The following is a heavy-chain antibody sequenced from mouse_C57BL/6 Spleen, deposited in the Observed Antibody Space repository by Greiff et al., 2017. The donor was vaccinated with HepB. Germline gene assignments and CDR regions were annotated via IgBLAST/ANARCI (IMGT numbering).Heavy chain of an antibody. CDR1: GYTFTSYG. CDR2: IYPRSGNT. CDR3: ARSGDYDGKYFDV. J-gene: IGHJ1*03. D-gene: IGHD2-4*01. V-gene: IGHV1-81*01. Sequence: QVQLKESGAELARPGASVKLSCKASGYTFTSYGISWVKQRTGQGLEWIGEIYPRSGNTYYNEKFKGKATLTADKSSSTAYMELRSLTSEDSAVYFCARSGDYDGKYFDVWGTGTTVTVSS.